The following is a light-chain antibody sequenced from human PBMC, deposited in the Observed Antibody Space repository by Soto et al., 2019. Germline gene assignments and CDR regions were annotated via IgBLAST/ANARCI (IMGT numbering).Light chain of an antibody. CDR2: GAS. J-gene: IGKJ1*01. CDR3: QQYDDWTET. CDR1: QSLSNN. Sequence: EIVLTQSPGTLSLSPGERATLSCRASQSLSNNIYLAWYQQKPGQAPRLLIYGASTRATGIPARFSGRGSGTEFTLTISSLQSEDFAVYYCQQYDDWTETFGQGTKLDIK. V-gene: IGKV3-15*01.